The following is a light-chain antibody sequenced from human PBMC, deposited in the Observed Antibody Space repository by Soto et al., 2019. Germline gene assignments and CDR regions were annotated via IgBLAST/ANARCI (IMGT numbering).Light chain of an antibody. V-gene: IGKV1-5*01. Sequence: DIQMTQSPSTLSASVGDRVTITCRASQTISNWLAWYQQKPGMAPKLLIYDVSNLEGGVPSRFSGRGSGTEFTLTISSLQADDFATYYCQQYNSYSPWTFGQGTKVEIK. CDR1: QTISNW. J-gene: IGKJ1*01. CDR3: QQYNSYSPWT. CDR2: DVS.